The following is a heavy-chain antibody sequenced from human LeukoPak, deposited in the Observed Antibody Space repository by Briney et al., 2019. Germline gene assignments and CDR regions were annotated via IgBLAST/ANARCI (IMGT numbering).Heavy chain of an antibody. CDR1: GGSISSSSYY. D-gene: IGHD2-2*01. Sequence: PSETPSLTCTVSGGSISSSSYYWGWIRQPPGKGLEWIGSIYYSGSTYYNPSLKSRVTISVDTSKNQFSLKLSSVTAADTAVYYCARAQARYHYGMDVWGQGTTVTVSS. CDR2: IYYSGST. V-gene: IGHV4-39*07. J-gene: IGHJ6*02. CDR3: ARAQARYHYGMDV.